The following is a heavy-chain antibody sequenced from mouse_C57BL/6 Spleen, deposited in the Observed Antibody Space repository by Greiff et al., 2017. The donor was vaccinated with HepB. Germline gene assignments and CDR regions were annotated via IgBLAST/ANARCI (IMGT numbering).Heavy chain of an antibody. CDR3: AIYYGNSDAMDY. CDR2: INPSTGGT. CDR1: GYSFTGYY. V-gene: IGHV1-42*01. D-gene: IGHD2-1*01. J-gene: IGHJ4*01. Sequence: VQLKQSGPELVKPGASVKISCKASGYSFTGYYMNWVKQSPEKSLEWIGEINPSTGGTTYNQKFKAKATLTVDKSSSTAYMQLKSLTSEDSAVYYCAIYYGNSDAMDYWGQGTSVTVSS.